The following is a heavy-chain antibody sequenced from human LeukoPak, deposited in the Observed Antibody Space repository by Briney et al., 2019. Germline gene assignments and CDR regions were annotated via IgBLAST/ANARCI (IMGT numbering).Heavy chain of an antibody. D-gene: IGHD1-7*01. CDR1: GFTFSSYS. CDR2: ISSTTSYI. CDR3: ARDSPSENYSNY. J-gene: IGHJ4*02. Sequence: GGSLRLSCAASGFTFSSYSMNWVRQAPGKGLEWVSSISSTTSYIYYADSVKGRFTISRDNAKNSLYLQMNGLRAEDTAVYYCARDSPSENYSNYWGQGTLVTVSS. V-gene: IGHV3-21*01.